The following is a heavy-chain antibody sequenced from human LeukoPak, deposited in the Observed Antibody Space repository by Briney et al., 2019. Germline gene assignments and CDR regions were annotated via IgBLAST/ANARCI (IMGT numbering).Heavy chain of an antibody. CDR1: GYTFTFYD. D-gene: IGHD4-17*01. CDR2: MNPHSGNT. CDR3: ARGGGGEYLDWFDF. V-gene: IGHV1-8*03. J-gene: IGHJ5*01. Sequence: ASVKVSCKASGYTFTFYDIQWVRQAAGQGLEWMGWMNPHSGNTGYAQKFLGRITLTRNTSTSMAYMELTSLKSEDTAVYYCARGGGGEYLDWFDFWGQGTLVIVSS.